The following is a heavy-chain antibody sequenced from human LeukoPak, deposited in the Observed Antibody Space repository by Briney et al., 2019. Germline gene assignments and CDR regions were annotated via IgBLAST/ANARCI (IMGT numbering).Heavy chain of an antibody. V-gene: IGHV4-59*01. J-gene: IGHJ4*02. CDR1: GGSISSYY. CDR3: ARVDYDSSGYNSYFDY. CDR2: IYYSGST. D-gene: IGHD3-22*01. Sequence: PSETLSLTCTVSGGSISSYYWSWIRQPPGKGLEWIGYIYYSGSTNYNPSLKSRVTISVDTSKNQFSLKLSSVTAADTAVYYCARVDYDSSGYNSYFDYWGQGTLVTVSS.